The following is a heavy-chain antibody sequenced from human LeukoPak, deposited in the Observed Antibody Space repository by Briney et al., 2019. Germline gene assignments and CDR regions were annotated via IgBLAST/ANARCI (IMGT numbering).Heavy chain of an antibody. J-gene: IGHJ3*02. CDR1: GYTFTGYY. D-gene: IGHD4-17*01. V-gene: IGHV1-2*06. CDR2: SNPNSGGT. CDR3: ARVTDYAMAFDI. Sequence: GASVKVSCKASGYTFTGYYMHWVRQAPGQGLEWMGRSNPNSGGTNYAQRFQGRVTMTRDTSISTAYMELSRLRSDDTAVYHCARVTDYAMAFDIWGQGTMVTVSS.